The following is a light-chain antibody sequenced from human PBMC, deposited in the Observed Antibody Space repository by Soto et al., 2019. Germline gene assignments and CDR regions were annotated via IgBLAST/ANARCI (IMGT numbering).Light chain of an antibody. CDR2: GAS. Sequence: NVLTQSAGALSLSAGEGATLSCRASQSVRSGYLGWFQHRPCQAPRLLIDGASSRATGIPDRFSGSGSGTDFTLTISRLEPENFAVYYCQQYGSSPPWTFGLGTKL. J-gene: IGKJ1*01. CDR3: QQYGSSPPWT. CDR1: QSVRSGY. V-gene: IGKV3-20*01.